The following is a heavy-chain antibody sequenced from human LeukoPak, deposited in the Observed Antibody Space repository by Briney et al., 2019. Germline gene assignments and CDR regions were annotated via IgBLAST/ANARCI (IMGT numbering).Heavy chain of an antibody. CDR2: IYYSGST. J-gene: IGHJ6*03. CDR1: GGSISSYY. D-gene: IGHD3-10*01. CDR3: ARARITIPGHYYMDV. Sequence: SETLSLTCTVSGGSISSYYWSWIRQPPGKGLEWIGCIYYSGSTNYNPSLKSRVTISVDTSKNQFSLKLSSVTAADTAVYYCARARITIPGHYYMDVWGKGTTVTVSS. V-gene: IGHV4-59*01.